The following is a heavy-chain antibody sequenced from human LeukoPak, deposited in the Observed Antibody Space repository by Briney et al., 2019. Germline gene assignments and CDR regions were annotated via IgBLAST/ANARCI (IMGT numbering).Heavy chain of an antibody. CDR1: GFTFSSHA. Sequence: GGSLRLSCSASGFTFSSHAMHWVRQAPGKGLEYVSGISGNGGSTYYADSVKGRFTISRDTSKNTLYLQMNSLRAEDTAMYYCAKVGYSSGWWGAFDYWGQGTLVTVSS. D-gene: IGHD6-19*01. CDR3: AKVGYSSGWWGAFDY. J-gene: IGHJ4*02. V-gene: IGHV3-64*04. CDR2: ISGNGGST.